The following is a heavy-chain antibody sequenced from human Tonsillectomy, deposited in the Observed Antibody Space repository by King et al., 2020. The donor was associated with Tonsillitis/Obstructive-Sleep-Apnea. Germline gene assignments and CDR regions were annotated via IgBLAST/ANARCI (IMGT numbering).Heavy chain of an antibody. CDR3: ARSTMFGVVITPLYFYF. V-gene: IGHV4-34*01. Sequence: VQLQQWGAGLLKPSETLSLTCAVYGGSFSGYYWSWIRQPPGKGLEWIGEINHSGSNNYNPSLKSRVTISVDTSKNQFSLNLSSVTAADTAVYYCARSTMFGVVITPLYFYFWGQGTLVAVSS. J-gene: IGHJ4*02. CDR1: GGSFSGYY. CDR2: INHSGSN. D-gene: IGHD3-3*01.